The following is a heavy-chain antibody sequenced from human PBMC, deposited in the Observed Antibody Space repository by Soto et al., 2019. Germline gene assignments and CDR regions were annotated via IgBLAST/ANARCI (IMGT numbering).Heavy chain of an antibody. CDR2: VLVGGST. V-gene: IGHV3-23*01. J-gene: IGHJ3*02. CDR3: AKATATGGGAFEI. Sequence: GGSLRLSCAVSGFICSSYDMSWVRQAPGKGLAWVSTVLVGGSTHYEDSVQGRFTISRDTSKNTVYLHMNSLTAGDTAVYYCAKATATGGGAFEIYGQGTMVTVSS. D-gene: IGHD2-8*02. CDR1: GFICSSYD.